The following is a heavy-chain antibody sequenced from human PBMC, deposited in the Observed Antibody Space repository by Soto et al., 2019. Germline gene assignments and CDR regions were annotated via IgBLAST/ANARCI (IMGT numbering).Heavy chain of an antibody. D-gene: IGHD3-10*01. CDR3: ARRSGRPSDYYGMDV. CDR1: GYTFTSYG. V-gene: IGHV1-18*01. CDR2: INTYNGKT. Sequence: QVQLVQSGAEVKKPGASVKVSCKASGYTFTSYGISWVRQAPGQGLEFMGWINTYNGKTNYAQKFQGRVTMTAETSTSTAYTELRSLRSDDTAMYYCARRSGRPSDYYGMDVWGQGTTVTVSS. J-gene: IGHJ6*02.